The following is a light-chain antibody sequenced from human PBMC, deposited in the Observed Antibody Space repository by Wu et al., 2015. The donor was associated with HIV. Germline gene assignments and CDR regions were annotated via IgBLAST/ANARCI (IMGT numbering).Light chain of an antibody. CDR2: GAS. Sequence: EIVMTQSPATLSVSPGEGATLSCRASQSVATKLAWYQQKPGQPPRLLIFGASTRATGVPGRFTGSGSGTDFTLTISSLQSEDFAVYYCQQYNYWPTFGGGTKVEDQT. CDR3: QQYNYWPT. J-gene: IGKJ4*01. V-gene: IGKV3-15*01. CDR1: QSVATK.